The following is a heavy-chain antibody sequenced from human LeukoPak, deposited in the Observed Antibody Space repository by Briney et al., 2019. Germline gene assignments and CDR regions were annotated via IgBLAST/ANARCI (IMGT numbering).Heavy chain of an antibody. J-gene: IGHJ4*01. Sequence: GGSLRLSCEVSGFTFTDYWMNWVRQAPGNGPEWVASIRQDGSEKTYVDSVKGRFTISRDNTKNSLSLQLNGLRAEDTAVYYCARDGTAAGLYFDLWGQGTLVTVSS. CDR2: IRQDGSEK. CDR1: GFTFTDYW. V-gene: IGHV3-7*04. CDR3: ARDGTAAGLYFDL. D-gene: IGHD6-13*01.